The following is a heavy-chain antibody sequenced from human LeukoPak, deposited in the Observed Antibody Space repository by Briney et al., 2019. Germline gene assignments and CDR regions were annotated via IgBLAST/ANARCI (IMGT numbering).Heavy chain of an antibody. CDR3: GKGRVSE. D-gene: IGHD6-19*01. J-gene: IGHJ4*02. V-gene: IGHV3-23*01. Sequence: GGSLRLSCAASGFPFNTQDMRWVRQAPGKGLEWVSSVHADGVGTFYADSVRGRFTISRDNSKNTLDLQMNSLRVEDTAVYYCGKGRVSEWGQGTLVTVSS. CDR1: GFPFNTQD. CDR2: VHADGVGT.